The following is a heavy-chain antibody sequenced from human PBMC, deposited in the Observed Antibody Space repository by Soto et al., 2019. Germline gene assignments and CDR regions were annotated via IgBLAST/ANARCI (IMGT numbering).Heavy chain of an antibody. V-gene: IGHV3-23*01. CDR3: AKRGDPSSLNWAYFDS. Sequence: GGSLRLSCAASGFAFDSFAFYWVRQAPGRGLECVAGISIRFGTYYIDSVKGRFTISRDNSKSTLYLQMNSLRPEDTAMHYCAKRGDPSSLNWAYFDSWGQGMLVTVSS. CDR2: ISIRFGT. CDR1: GFAFDSFA. D-gene: IGHD2-15*01. J-gene: IGHJ4*02.